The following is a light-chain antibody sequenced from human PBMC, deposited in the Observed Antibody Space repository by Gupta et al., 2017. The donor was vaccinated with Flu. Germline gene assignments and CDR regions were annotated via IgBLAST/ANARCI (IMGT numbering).Light chain of an antibody. V-gene: IGLV6-57*03. J-gene: IGLJ3*02. Sequence: FMLTQPHSVSESPWKTVTISCTRNTGSIDSKSVQWYQQRPVSAPTTVIYEDYQRPPGVSERFSGSIDRSSNSASLTISGLETEDEADYYCQCFDDTAWVFGGGTKLTVL. CDR1: TGSIDSKS. CDR2: EDY. CDR3: QCFDDTAWV.